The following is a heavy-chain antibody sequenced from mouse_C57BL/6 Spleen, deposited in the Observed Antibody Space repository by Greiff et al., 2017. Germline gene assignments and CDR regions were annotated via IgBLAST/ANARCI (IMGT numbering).Heavy chain of an antibody. V-gene: IGHV1-69*01. J-gene: IGHJ3*01. D-gene: IGHD1-1*01. Sequence: VQLQQPGAELVMPGASVKLSCKASGYTFTSYWMHWVKQRPGQGLEWIGEIDPSDSYTKYNQKFKGKSTLTVDKSSSTAYMQLSSRTSEDSAVYYCARPDYYGSSAWFAYWGQGTLVTVSA. CDR1: GYTFTSYW. CDR2: IDPSDSYT. CDR3: ARPDYYGSSAWFAY.